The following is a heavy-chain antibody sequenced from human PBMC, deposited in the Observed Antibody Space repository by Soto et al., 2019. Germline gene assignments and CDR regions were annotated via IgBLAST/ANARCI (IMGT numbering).Heavy chain of an antibody. J-gene: IGHJ3*01. Sequence: SVKVSCKASGATFSGSAFSWVRQAPGQGLEWMGGITPTLGTTNYAQHLQGRVTITADESTATSFMELTSLTSADTAVYYCARGDPPYDTSGRRPFDVWGQGTMVTVSS. V-gene: IGHV1-69*13. CDR1: GATFSGSA. D-gene: IGHD3-22*01. CDR2: ITPTLGTT. CDR3: ARGDPPYDTSGRRPFDV.